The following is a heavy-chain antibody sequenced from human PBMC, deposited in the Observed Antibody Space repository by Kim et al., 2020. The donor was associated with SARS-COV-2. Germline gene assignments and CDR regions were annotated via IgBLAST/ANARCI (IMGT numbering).Heavy chain of an antibody. J-gene: IGHJ4*02. V-gene: IGHV3-23*01. D-gene: IGHD2-2*01. CDR3: AKDYPIVVVPAAIYGY. CDR1: GFTFSSYA. CDR2: ISGSGGST. Sequence: GGSLRLSCAASGFTFSSYAMSWVRQAPGKGLEWVSAISGSGGSTYYADSVKGRFTISRDNSKNTLYLQMNSLRAEDTAVYYCAKDYPIVVVPAAIYGYWGQGTLVTVSS.